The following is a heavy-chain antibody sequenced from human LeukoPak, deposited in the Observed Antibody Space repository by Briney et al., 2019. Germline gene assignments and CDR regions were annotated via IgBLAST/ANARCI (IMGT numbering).Heavy chain of an antibody. V-gene: IGHV4-39*02. CDR3: ARLSLVWVGDATTEFLGWFDP. D-gene: IGHD3-10*01. J-gene: IGHJ5*02. CDR1: GGSVSSRFYY. CDR2: IYFGGRT. Sequence: SETLSLTCTVSGGSVSSRFYYWGWIRQPPGKGLEWIGSIYFGGRTYYNPSLKSRVTISVDTSKNHFSLKLSSVTAADTAVYYCARLSLVWVGDATTEFLGWFDPWGQGTLVTVSS.